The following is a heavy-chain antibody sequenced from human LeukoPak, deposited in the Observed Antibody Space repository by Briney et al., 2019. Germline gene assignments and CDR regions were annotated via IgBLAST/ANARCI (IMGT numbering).Heavy chain of an antibody. CDR3: ATDSDSGSPHGAFDI. D-gene: IGHD1-26*01. V-gene: IGHV3-53*01. J-gene: IGHJ3*02. CDR1: AFTVSSNY. CDR2: IYSGGST. Sequence: GGSLRLSCAASAFTVSSNYMSWVRQAPGKGLEWVSVIYSGGSTYYAGSVKGRFTISRDNSKNTLYLQMNSLRAEDTAVYYCATDSDSGSPHGAFDIWGQGTMVTVSS.